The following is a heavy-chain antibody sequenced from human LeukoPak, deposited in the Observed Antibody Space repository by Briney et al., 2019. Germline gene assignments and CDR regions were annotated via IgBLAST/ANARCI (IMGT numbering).Heavy chain of an antibody. V-gene: IGHV4-59*08. Sequence: SETLSLTCTVSGGSISSYYWSWIRQPPGKGLEWIGYIYYSGSTNYNPSLKSRVTISVDTSKNQFSLKLSSVTDADTAVYYCARRIMITFGGVIVTWFDPWGQGTLVTVSS. CDR1: GGSISSYY. CDR3: ARRIMITFGGVIVTWFDP. J-gene: IGHJ5*02. D-gene: IGHD3-16*02. CDR2: IYYSGST.